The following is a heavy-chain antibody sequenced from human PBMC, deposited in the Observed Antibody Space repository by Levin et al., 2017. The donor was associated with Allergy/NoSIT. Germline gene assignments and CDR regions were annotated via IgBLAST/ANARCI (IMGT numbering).Heavy chain of an antibody. CDR3: ARHRRRGFVATIPDNWFDP. CDR1: GGSISSSSYY. V-gene: IGHV4-39*01. D-gene: IGHD5-12*01. CDR2: IYYSGST. Sequence: GSLRLSCTVSGGSISSSSYYWGWIRQPPGKGLEWIGSIYYSGSTYYSPSLKSRITISVDTSKKQFSLKLSSVTAADTAVYYCARHRRRGFVATIPDNWFDPWGQGTLVTVSS. J-gene: IGHJ5*02.